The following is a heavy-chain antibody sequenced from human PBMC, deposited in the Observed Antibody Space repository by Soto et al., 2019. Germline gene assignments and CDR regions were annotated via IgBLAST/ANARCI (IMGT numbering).Heavy chain of an antibody. V-gene: IGHV3-9*01. J-gene: IGHJ3*02. CDR1: GFTFDDYA. Sequence: SLRLSCAASGFTFDDYAIHWVRQAPGKGLEWVSGISWNGGSIEYADSVKGRFTISRDNAKNSLYLQMNSLRAEDTALYYCAKPRGSSWSDAFDTWGQGTMVTVSS. CDR3: AKPRGSSWSDAFDT. D-gene: IGHD6-13*01. CDR2: ISWNGGSI.